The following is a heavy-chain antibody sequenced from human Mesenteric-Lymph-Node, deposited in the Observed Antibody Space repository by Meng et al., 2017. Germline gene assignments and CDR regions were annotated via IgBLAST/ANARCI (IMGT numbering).Heavy chain of an antibody. V-gene: IGHV3-21*01. J-gene: IGHJ4*02. D-gene: IGHD3-22*01. Sequence: GGSLRLSCAASGFTFSSYEMNWVRQAPGKGLEWVSSISSSSSYIYYADSVKGRFTISRDNAKNSLYLQMNSLRAEDTAVYYCAGGAWYYYDSSGYYPEPIDYWGQGTLVTVSS. CDR3: AGGAWYYYDSSGYYPEPIDY. CDR1: GFTFSSYE. CDR2: ISSSSSYI.